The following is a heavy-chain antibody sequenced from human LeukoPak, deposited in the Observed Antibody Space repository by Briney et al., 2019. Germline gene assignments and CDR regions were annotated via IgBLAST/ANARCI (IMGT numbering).Heavy chain of an antibody. V-gene: IGHV3-74*01. CDR2: IKTDGSSI. Sequence: GGSLRLSCAASGFTFSDYWMHWVRQAPGKGLVWVSRIKTDGSSISYADSVKGRFTISRDNAKNTLYPQMNSLRVEDTAVYYCAGGGSGSYTNPHHWGQGTLVTVSS. CDR3: AGGGSGSYTNPHH. J-gene: IGHJ5*02. CDR1: GFTFSDYW. D-gene: IGHD3-10*01.